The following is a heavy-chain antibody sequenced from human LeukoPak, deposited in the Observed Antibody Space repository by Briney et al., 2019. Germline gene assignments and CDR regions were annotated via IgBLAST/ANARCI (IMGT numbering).Heavy chain of an antibody. V-gene: IGHV3-30*02. Sequence: GGSLRLSCAASGFTFSSYGMHWVRQAPGKGLEWVAFIRYDGSNKYYADSVKGRFTISRDNSKSTLCLQMNSLRAEDTAVYYCTRVVLVGTTYSYFDYWGQGTLVTVSS. CDR2: IRYDGSNK. CDR1: GFTFSSYG. CDR3: TRVVLVGTTYSYFDY. D-gene: IGHD1-26*01. J-gene: IGHJ4*02.